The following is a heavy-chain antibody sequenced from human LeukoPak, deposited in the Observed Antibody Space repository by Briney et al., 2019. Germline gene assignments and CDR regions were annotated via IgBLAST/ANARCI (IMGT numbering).Heavy chain of an antibody. CDR1: GFTFSSYA. J-gene: IGHJ4*02. V-gene: IGHV3-30-3*01. CDR2: ISYDGSNK. Sequence: GGSLRLSCAASGFTFSSYAMHWVRQAPGKGLEWVAVISYDGSNKYYADSVRGRFTISRDNAKNSLYLQMNSLRAEDTAVYYCASGDVDTAISWGQGTLVTVSS. D-gene: IGHD5-18*01. CDR3: ASGDVDTAIS.